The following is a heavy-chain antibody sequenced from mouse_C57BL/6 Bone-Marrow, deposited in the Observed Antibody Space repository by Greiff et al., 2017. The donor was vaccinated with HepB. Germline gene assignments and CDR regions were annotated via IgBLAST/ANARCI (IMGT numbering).Heavy chain of an antibody. J-gene: IGHJ1*03. CDR3: ARHFYGSSYQYFDV. CDR2: ISNLAYSI. V-gene: IGHV5-15*01. D-gene: IGHD1-1*01. Sequence: EVHLVESGGGLVQPGGSLKLSCAASGFTFSDYGMAWVRQAPRKGPEWVAFISNLAYSIYYADTVTGRFTISRENAKNTLYLEMSSLRSEDTAMYYCARHFYGSSYQYFDVWGTGTTVTVSS. CDR1: GFTFSDYG.